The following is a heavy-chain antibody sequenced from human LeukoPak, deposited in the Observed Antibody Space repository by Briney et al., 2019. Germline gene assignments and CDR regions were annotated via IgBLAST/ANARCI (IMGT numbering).Heavy chain of an antibody. V-gene: IGHV1-18*01. Sequence: ASVKVSCKGSGYTFTNYAISWVRQAPGQGLEWMGWTSVYKGHTNYAQKFQDRVTLTTDTSTSTTYMEVRSLRSDDTAMYYCAREGELNTVTPVFDSWGQGTLVIVSS. J-gene: IGHJ4*02. D-gene: IGHD4-17*01. CDR1: GYTFTNYA. CDR3: AREGELNTVTPVFDS. CDR2: TSVYKGHT.